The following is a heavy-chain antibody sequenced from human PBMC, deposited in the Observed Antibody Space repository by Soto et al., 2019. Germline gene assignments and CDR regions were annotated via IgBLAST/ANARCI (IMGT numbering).Heavy chain of an antibody. D-gene: IGHD3-16*01. Sequence: AXGSLRLSFVASGFTVSNYWMGWVRQAPGKGLEWVANMKQDGSEKYYLDSVKGRFTISRDNAKNSLFLQMNSLRAEDTAVYYCAGGVYELDTWGQGTLVTVSS. CDR2: MKQDGSEK. CDR1: GFTVSNYW. J-gene: IGHJ5*02. V-gene: IGHV3-7*04. CDR3: AGGVYELDT.